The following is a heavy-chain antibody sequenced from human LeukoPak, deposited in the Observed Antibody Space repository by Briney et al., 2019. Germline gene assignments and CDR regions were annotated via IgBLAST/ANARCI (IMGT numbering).Heavy chain of an antibody. CDR2: IKRDGSQK. J-gene: IGHJ5*02. Sequence: GGSLRLSCAAPGFSFSSNWMGWVRQAPGKGLEWVAHIKRDGSQKYYLDSVKGRFPISRDNAKNSLYLQMNSLRVEDTAVYYCARLGLEVGGPNWFDPWGQGTLVTVSS. CDR1: GFSFSSNW. D-gene: IGHD1-1*01. V-gene: IGHV3-7*01. CDR3: ARLGLEVGGPNWFDP.